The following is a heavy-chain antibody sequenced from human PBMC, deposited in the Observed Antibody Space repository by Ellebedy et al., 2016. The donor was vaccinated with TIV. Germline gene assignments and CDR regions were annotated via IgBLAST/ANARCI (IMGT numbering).Heavy chain of an antibody. D-gene: IGHD2-15*01. CDR3: ASHRVGDGFLGY. Sequence: SETLSLXXTVSGDSISGSTYYWDWIRQPPGKGLEWIGSIYYSGNTYYNPSLKSRVTISVDTSKNQFSLKLSSVTAADTAVYYCASHRVGDGFLGYWGQGTLVTVSS. CDR1: GDSISGSTYY. V-gene: IGHV4-39*07. CDR2: IYYSGNT. J-gene: IGHJ4*02.